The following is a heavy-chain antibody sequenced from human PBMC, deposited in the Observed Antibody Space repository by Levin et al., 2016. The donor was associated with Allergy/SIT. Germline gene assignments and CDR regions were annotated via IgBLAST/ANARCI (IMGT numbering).Heavy chain of an antibody. V-gene: IGHV4-59*01. CDR3: ARVDSSSWTGYYYYYMDV. CDR1: GGSISSYY. D-gene: IGHD6-13*01. Sequence: SETLSLTCTVSGGSISSYYWSWIRQPPGKGLEWIGYIYYSGSTNYNPSLKSRVTISVDTSKNQFSLKLSSVTAADTAVYYCARVDSSSWTGYYYYYMDVWGKGTTVTVSS. J-gene: IGHJ6*03. CDR2: IYYSGST.